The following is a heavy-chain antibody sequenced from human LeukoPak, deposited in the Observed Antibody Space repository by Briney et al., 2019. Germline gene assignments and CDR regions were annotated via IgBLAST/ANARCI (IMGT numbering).Heavy chain of an antibody. Sequence: GGSLRLSCAASGFTFSDYYMSWIRQAPGKGLEWVSYISSRGSTIYYADSVKGRFTISRDNAKNSLYLQMNSLRAEDTAVYYCARSPRQLGIRSDYWGQGTLVTVPS. CDR1: GFTFSDYY. CDR3: ARSPRQLGIRSDY. J-gene: IGHJ4*02. D-gene: IGHD6-13*01. CDR2: ISSRGSTI. V-gene: IGHV3-11*01.